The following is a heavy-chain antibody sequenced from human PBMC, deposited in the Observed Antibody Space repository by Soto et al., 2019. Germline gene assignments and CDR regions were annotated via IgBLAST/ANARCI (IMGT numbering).Heavy chain of an antibody. D-gene: IGHD3-22*01. CDR2: INHSGST. J-gene: IGHJ4*02. V-gene: IGHV4-34*01. CDR1: GGSFSGYY. Sequence: QVQLQQWGAGLLKPSETLSLTCAVYGGSFSGYYWSWIRQPPGKGLERIGEINHSGSTNYNPSLKSRVTITVDTSKNQFSLKLSSVTAADTAVYYCARGSLITMIVVVINHEGYFDYWGQGTMVTVSS. CDR3: ARGSLITMIVVVINHEGYFDY.